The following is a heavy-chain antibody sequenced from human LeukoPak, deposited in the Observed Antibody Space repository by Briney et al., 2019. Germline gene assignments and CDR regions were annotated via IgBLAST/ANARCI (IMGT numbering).Heavy chain of an antibody. CDR1: GFTFSSYS. V-gene: IGHV3-48*04. Sequence: GGSLRLSCAASGFTFSSYSMNWVRQAPGKGLEWVSYISSRSSTIYYADSVKGRFTISRDNATNSLYQQMNSLRAEDTAVYYCARKGGPLGPPFDNWGQGTLVTVSS. CDR3: ARKGGPLGPPFDN. J-gene: IGHJ4*02. CDR2: ISSRSSTI. D-gene: IGHD7-27*01.